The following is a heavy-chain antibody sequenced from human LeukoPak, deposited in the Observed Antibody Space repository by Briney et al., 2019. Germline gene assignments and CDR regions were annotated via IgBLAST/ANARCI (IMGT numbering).Heavy chain of an antibody. Sequence: GGSLTLSCAASGFTFRNYAMSWVRQAPGKGLEWVSAISASGGTPYYADSVKGRFTISRDNSQNTLYLQMNSLRAEDTAVYYCAKRHIAALGGDAFDAWGQGTMVTVSS. CDR2: ISASGGTP. CDR1: GFTFRNYA. D-gene: IGHD5-12*01. J-gene: IGHJ3*01. CDR3: AKRHIAALGGDAFDA. V-gene: IGHV3-23*01.